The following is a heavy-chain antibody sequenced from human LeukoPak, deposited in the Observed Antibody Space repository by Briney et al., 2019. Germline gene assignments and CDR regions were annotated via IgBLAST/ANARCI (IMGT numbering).Heavy chain of an antibody. CDR1: GGSISSSSYY. Sequence: SETLSLTCTVSGGSISSSSYYWGWIRQPPGKGLEWIGSIYYSGSTYYNPSLKSRVTISGDTSKNQFSLRLSSVTAADTAVYYCARVRWGSYLITTIYYYYYMDVWGKGTTVTVSS. CDR3: ARVRWGSYLITTIYYYYYMDV. D-gene: IGHD1-26*01. CDR2: IYYSGST. J-gene: IGHJ6*03. V-gene: IGHV4-39*07.